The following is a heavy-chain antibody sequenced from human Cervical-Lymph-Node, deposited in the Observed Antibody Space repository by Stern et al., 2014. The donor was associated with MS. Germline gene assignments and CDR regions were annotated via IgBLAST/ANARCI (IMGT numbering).Heavy chain of an antibody. D-gene: IGHD6-13*01. J-gene: IGHJ5*02. Sequence: QVQLVQPGAEVTKPGSSVKASCKASGGTFSKFPSSWVRQAPGQGLEWMGGIFPVFGTPTYAQEFRGRVTITADVSTSTVYMELSSLRSDDTAVYYCALSSETSDRWYSLGYDLWGQGTLVTVSS. CDR1: GGTFSKFP. CDR2: IFPVFGTP. CDR3: ALSSETSDRWYSLGYDL. V-gene: IGHV1-69*01.